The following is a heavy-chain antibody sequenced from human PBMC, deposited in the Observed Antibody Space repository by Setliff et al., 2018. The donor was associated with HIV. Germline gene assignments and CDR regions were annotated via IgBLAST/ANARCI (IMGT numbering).Heavy chain of an antibody. CDR2: ISYSGNA. CDR1: GGSISSGIQY. CDR3: ERRGSSWYSHWFDP. V-gene: IGHV4-39*01. J-gene: IGHJ5*02. Sequence: SETLSLTCNVSGGSISSGIQYWGWVRQSPGKGLEWIGTISYSGNAYYNPSLKSRVTISVDTSKSQFSLNVKSMTAADTAIYYCERRGSSWYSHWFDPWGQGTLVTVSS. D-gene: IGHD6-13*01.